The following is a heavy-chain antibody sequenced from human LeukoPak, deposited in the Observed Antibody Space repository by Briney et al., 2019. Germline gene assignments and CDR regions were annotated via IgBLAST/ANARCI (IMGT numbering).Heavy chain of an antibody. CDR2: INHSGST. J-gene: IGHJ4*02. CDR1: GGSFSGYY. V-gene: IGHV4-34*01. Sequence: PSETLSLTCAVYGGSFSGYYWSWIRQPPGKGLEWIGEINHSGSTNYNPSLKSRVTISVDTSKNQFSLKLSSVTAADTAVYYCARDKYSGWSNYFDYWGQGTLVTVSS. CDR3: ARDKYSGWSNYFDY. D-gene: IGHD6-19*01.